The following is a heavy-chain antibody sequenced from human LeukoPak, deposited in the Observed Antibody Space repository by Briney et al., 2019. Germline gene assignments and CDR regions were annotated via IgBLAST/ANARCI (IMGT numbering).Heavy chain of an antibody. CDR1: GFTFSSYA. D-gene: IGHD3-22*01. Sequence: GGSLRLSCAASGFTFSSYAMSWVRQAPGKGLEWVSAISGSGGSTYYADSVKGRFTISRDNSKNTLYLQMNSLRAEDTAVYYCAKDSSGYYYVIGVDYWGQGTLVTVSS. CDR3: AKDSSGYYYVIGVDY. J-gene: IGHJ4*02. V-gene: IGHV3-23*01. CDR2: ISGSGGST.